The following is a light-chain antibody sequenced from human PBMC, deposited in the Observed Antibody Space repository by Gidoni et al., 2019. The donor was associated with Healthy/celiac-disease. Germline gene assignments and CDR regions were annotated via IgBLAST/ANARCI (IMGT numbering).Light chain of an antibody. CDR2: GAS. Sequence: EIVLTQSPGTLSLSPRERATLSCRASQSVSSSYLAWYQQKPGQAPRLLIYGASSRATGIPDRVSGSGSGTDFTLTISRLEPEDFAVYYCQQYGSSPWTFGQGTKVEIK. J-gene: IGKJ1*01. CDR1: QSVSSSY. CDR3: QQYGSSPWT. V-gene: IGKV3-20*01.